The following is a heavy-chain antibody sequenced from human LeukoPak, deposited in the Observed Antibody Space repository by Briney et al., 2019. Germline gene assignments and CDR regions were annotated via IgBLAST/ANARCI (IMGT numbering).Heavy chain of an antibody. CDR1: GFTFDDYG. V-gene: IGHV3-20*04. CDR3: ARSPYDFWSGYYLY. CDR2: INWNGGST. J-gene: IGHJ4*02. Sequence: PGGSLRLSCAASGFTFDDYGMSWVRQAPGKGLEWVSGINWNGGSTGYADSVKGRFTISRDNAKNSLYLQMNSLRAEDTALYYCARSPYDFWSGYYLYWGQGTLVTVSS. D-gene: IGHD3-3*01.